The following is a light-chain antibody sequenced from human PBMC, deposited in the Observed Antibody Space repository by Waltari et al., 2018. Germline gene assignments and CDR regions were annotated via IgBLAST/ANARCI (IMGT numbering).Light chain of an antibody. Sequence: QSALTQPASVSGSPGQSITISCTGTSDDIGAYSYVTWYHPRPGKVPKLIIYDLTELPPGVSNRFSGSKSGSTASLTVSGLQAEDEGLFYCSAYTSRGTLKFGGGTRVTVL. CDR1: SDDIGAYSY. CDR2: DLT. CDR3: SAYTSRGTLK. J-gene: IGLJ2*01. V-gene: IGLV2-14*03.